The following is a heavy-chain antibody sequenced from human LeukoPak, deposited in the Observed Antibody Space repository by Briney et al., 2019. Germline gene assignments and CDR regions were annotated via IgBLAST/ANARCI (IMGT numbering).Heavy chain of an antibody. V-gene: IGHV1-18*01. Sequence: APVKVSCKASGYSFTNYGISWVRQAPGQGLQWMGWISVNNADTNYAQNFQGRVTLTTDTSTGTAYMELRSLRSDDTAVYYCARGAVRFGDYWGQGTLVTVSA. D-gene: IGHD3-16*01. CDR1: GYSFTNYG. J-gene: IGHJ4*02. CDR2: ISVNNADT. CDR3: ARGAVRFGDY.